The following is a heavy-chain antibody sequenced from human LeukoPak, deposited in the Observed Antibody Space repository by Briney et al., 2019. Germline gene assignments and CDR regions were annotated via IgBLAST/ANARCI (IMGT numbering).Heavy chain of an antibody. V-gene: IGHV4-30-2*01. CDR3: ARGVEDFWSTPPPAVHWFDP. J-gene: IGHJ5*02. Sequence: PSETLSLTCTVSGGSISSGGYYWSWIRQPPGKGLEWIGYIYHSGSTYYNPSLKSRVTISVDRSKNQFSLKLSSVTAADTAVYYCARGVEDFWSTPPPAVHWFDPWGQGTLDTVSS. CDR2: IYHSGST. CDR1: GGSISSGGYY. D-gene: IGHD3-3*01.